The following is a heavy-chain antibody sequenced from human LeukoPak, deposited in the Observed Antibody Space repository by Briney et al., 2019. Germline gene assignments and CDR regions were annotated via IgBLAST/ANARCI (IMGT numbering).Heavy chain of an antibody. CDR1: GYTFTSYG. Sequence: ASVKVSCKASGYTFTSYGISWVRQAPGQGLEWMGWISAYNGNTNYAQKLQGRVTMTTDTSTSTAYMELRSLRSDDTAVYYCARDRYYYDSSGYRYSDYWGQGTLVTVSS. J-gene: IGHJ4*02. V-gene: IGHV1-18*01. CDR3: ARDRYYYDSSGYRYSDY. D-gene: IGHD3-22*01. CDR2: ISAYNGNT.